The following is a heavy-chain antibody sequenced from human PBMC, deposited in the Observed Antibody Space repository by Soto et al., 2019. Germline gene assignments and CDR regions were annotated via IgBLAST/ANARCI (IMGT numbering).Heavy chain of an antibody. CDR2: ISYDGSNK. Sequence: QVQLVESGGGVVQPGRSLRLSCAASGFTFSSYAMHWVRQAPGKGLEWVAVISYDGSNKYYADSVKGRFTISRDNSKNTLYLQMNSLRAEDTAVYYCAKELYSYGQGGNYYWGQGTLVTVSS. D-gene: IGHD5-18*01. J-gene: IGHJ4*02. V-gene: IGHV3-30-3*01. CDR1: GFTFSSYA. CDR3: AKELYSYGQGGNYY.